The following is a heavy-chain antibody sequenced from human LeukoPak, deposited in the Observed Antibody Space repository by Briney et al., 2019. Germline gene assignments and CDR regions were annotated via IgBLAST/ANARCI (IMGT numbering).Heavy chain of an antibody. CDR3: ARDYEYCSSTSCSRWFDP. D-gene: IGHD2-2*01. V-gene: IGHV3-23*01. CDR2: ISGSGGST. J-gene: IGHJ5*02. CDR1: GFTFNCA. Sequence: PGGSLRLSCAASGFTFNCAMSWVRQAPGKGLEWVSSISGSGGSTYYADSVKGRFTISRDNAKNSLYLQMNSLRAEDTAVYYCARDYEYCSSTSCSRWFDPWGQGTLVTVSS.